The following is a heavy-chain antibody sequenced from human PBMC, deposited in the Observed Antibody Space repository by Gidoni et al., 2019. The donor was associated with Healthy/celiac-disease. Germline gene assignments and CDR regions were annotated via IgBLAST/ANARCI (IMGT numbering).Heavy chain of an antibody. CDR1: GGSFSGYY. D-gene: IGHD3-10*01. V-gene: IGHV4-34*01. J-gene: IGHJ4*02. Sequence: QVQLQQWGAGLLKPSETLSLTCAVYGGSFSGYYWSWIRQPPGKGLEWIGEINHSGSPNYNPSLKSRVTISVDTSKNQFSLKLSSVTAADTAVYYCARGTPMVRGVYFDYWGQGTLVTVSS. CDR3: ARGTPMVRGVYFDY. CDR2: INHSGSP.